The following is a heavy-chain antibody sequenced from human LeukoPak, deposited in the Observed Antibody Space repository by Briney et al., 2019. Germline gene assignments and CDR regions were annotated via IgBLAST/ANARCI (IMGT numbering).Heavy chain of an antibody. CDR1: GGPVSIYY. CDR2: IYYSRST. V-gene: IGHV4-59*08. J-gene: IGHJ4*02. CDR3: ARHSSLGHFDF. Sequence: PSETLSLTCTVSGGPVSIYYWSWIRQPPGKGLEWLGYIYYSRSTNYNPSLESRVTISVDSSKNQFSLNLSSVTAADAAVYYCARHSSLGHFDFWGQGTLVTVSS.